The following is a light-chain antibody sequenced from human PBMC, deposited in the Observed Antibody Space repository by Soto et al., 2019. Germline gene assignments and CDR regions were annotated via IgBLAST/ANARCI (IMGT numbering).Light chain of an antibody. Sequence: NTKSPSTLAATMAARVTITGRARENIKNWLAWYQQTPGKAPKVLISDASRLETGVPSRFSGSGYGTDFTLTITSXQTDDFRTYCCQQCHGHPKTLGQRPQV. J-gene: IGKJ1*01. CDR3: QQCHGHPKT. V-gene: IGKV1-5*01. CDR1: ENIKNW. CDR2: DAS.